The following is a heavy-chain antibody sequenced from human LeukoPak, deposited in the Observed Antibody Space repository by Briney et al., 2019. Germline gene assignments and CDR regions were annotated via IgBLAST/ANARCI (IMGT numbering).Heavy chain of an antibody. V-gene: IGHV3-21*01. CDR3: ARDLRCSGGSCYSAFDI. CDR1: GFTFSSYS. Sequence: PGGSLRLSCAASGFTFSSYSMNWVRQAPGKGLEWVSSISSSSYIYYADSVKGRFTISRDNAKNSLYLQMNSLRAEDTAVYYCARDLRCSGGSCYSAFDIWGQGTMVTVSS. J-gene: IGHJ3*02. CDR2: ISSSSYI. D-gene: IGHD2-15*01.